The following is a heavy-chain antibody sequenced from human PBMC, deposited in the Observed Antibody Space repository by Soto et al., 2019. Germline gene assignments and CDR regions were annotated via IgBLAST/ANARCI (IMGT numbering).Heavy chain of an antibody. V-gene: IGHV3-30-3*01. D-gene: IGHD1-1*01. CDR1: GFTFSSYA. CDR3: VRGDNWNDEASDY. CDR2: ISYDGSNR. Sequence: GGSLRLSCAASGFTFSSYAMHWVRQAPGKGLEWVAVISYDGSNRYYADSVKGRFTISRDNSKNTVYLQMNSLRAEDTAVYYCVRGDNWNDEASDYWGQGTLVTVSS. J-gene: IGHJ4*02.